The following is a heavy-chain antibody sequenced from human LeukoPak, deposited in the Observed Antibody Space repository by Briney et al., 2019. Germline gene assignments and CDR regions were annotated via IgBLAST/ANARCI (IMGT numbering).Heavy chain of an antibody. Sequence: ASVKVSCKASGYTFTGHYMHWVRQAPGQGLEWMRWINPNSGGTSYAQNFQGRVTMTRDTSINTAYMEVSRLRSDDTAVYYCAREPYPPPWYYFDYWGQGTLVTVSS. CDR1: GYTFTGHY. J-gene: IGHJ4*02. CDR3: AREPYPPPWYYFDY. V-gene: IGHV1-2*02. CDR2: INPNSGGT. D-gene: IGHD2-8*02.